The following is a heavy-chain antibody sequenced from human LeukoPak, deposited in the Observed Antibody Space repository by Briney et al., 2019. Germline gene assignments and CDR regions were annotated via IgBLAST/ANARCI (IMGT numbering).Heavy chain of an antibody. V-gene: IGHV4-34*01. CDR1: GGSFSGYY. CDR2: INHSGST. CDR3: ASVGYYDSSGYYEDAFDI. D-gene: IGHD3-22*01. Sequence: SETLSLSCADYGGSFSGYYWSWIRQPPGAGLEWIGEINHSGSTNNNPSLKSRVTISVDTSKKQFSLKLSSVTAADTAVYYCASVGYYDSSGYYEDAFDIWGQGTMVTVSS. J-gene: IGHJ3*02.